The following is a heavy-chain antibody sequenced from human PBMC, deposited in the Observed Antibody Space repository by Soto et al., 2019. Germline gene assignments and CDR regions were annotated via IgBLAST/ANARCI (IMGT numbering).Heavy chain of an antibody. CDR2: IIPIFGTA. Sequence: QVQLVQSGAEVKKPGSSVKVSCKASGGTFSSYAISWVRQAPGQGLEWMGGIIPIFGTANYAQKFQGRVTXXAXEXXSTAYMELSSLRSEDTAVYYCAKGMGYGDYDAFDIWGQGTMVTVSS. J-gene: IGHJ3*02. D-gene: IGHD4-17*01. V-gene: IGHV1-69*12. CDR1: GGTFSSYA. CDR3: AKGMGYGDYDAFDI.